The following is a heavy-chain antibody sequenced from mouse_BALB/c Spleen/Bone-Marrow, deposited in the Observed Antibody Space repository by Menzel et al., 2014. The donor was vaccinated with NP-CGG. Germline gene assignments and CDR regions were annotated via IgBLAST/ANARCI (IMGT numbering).Heavy chain of an antibody. D-gene: IGHD1-2*01. CDR3: VRSRLRDWYFGV. Sequence: QVQLKQSGVELVKPGASVKLSCKASGNTFTSYDINWVRQRPEQGLEWIGWIFPGDSTTKYNEKFKGKATLSTDKSSSTVHMQLSRLTSEDSAVYFCVRSRLRDWYFGVWGAGTTVTISS. V-gene: IGHV1S56*01. CDR1: GNTFTSYD. J-gene: IGHJ1*01. CDR2: IFPGDSTT.